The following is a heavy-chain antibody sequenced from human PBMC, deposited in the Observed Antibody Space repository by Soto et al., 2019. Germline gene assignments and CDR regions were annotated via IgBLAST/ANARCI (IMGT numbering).Heavy chain of an antibody. CDR1: GYSFTSYW. J-gene: IGHJ5*02. CDR2: IHPSDFDT. Sequence: GESLKISCKGSGYSFTSYWIGWVRQMPGKGLGWMGIIHPSDFDTRYSPSFQGQVTISADKSISTAYLQWSSLRASDTAMYYCAIHSTGYEDSWGQGTLVTSPQ. V-gene: IGHV5-51*01. CDR3: AIHSTGYEDS. D-gene: IGHD5-12*01.